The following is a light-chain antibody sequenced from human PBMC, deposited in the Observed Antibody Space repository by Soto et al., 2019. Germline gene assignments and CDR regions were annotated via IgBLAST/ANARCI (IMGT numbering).Light chain of an antibody. CDR1: QSVSSY. V-gene: IGKV3-11*01. CDR3: QPRSNWPPYT. CDR2: DAS. J-gene: IGKJ2*01. Sequence: EIVLTQSPATLSLSPGERATLSCRASQSVSSYLAWYQQKPGQAPMLLIYDASNRATGIPARLSGSGSGTAFTLTISSLEPEDVAVDYGQPRSNWPPYTFGQGTKLEIK.